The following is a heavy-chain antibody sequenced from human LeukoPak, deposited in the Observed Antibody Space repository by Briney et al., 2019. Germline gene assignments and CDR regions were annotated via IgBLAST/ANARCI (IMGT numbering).Heavy chain of an antibody. D-gene: IGHD3-10*01. CDR2: IWYDGSNK. CDR3: ARDGHQRGIDYYHYYMDV. J-gene: IGHJ6*03. Sequence: GGSLRLSCAASGFTFSSYGMHWVRQAPGKGLEWMAVIWYDGSNKYYPDSVKGRFTISRDNFKNTLYLQMNSLRVEGTAVYYCARDGHQRGIDYYHYYMDVWGKGTTVTVSS. CDR1: GFTFSSYG. V-gene: IGHV3-33*01.